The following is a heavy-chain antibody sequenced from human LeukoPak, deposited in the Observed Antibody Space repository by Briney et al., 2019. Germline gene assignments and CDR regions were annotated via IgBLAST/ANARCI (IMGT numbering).Heavy chain of an antibody. CDR1: GFTFSSYA. D-gene: IGHD5-18*01. J-gene: IGHJ6*02. CDR2: ISYDGSNK. V-gene: IGHV3-30*04. CDR3: ARGRKYSYGTYYYGLDV. Sequence: GGSLRLSCAASGFTFSSYAMHWVRQAPGKGLEGVAVISYDGSNKYYADSVKGRFTISRDNSKNTLYLQMNSLRAEDTAVYYCARGRKYSYGTYYYGLDVWGQGTTVTVCS.